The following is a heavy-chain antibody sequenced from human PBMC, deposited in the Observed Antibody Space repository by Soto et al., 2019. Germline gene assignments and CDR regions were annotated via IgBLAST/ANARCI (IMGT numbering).Heavy chain of an antibody. J-gene: IGHJ4*02. D-gene: IGHD2-15*01. V-gene: IGHV4-30-4*01. CDR2: IDYSGST. CDR1: GGSISSGDYY. CDR3: ARDPSGHDY. Sequence: QVQLQESGPGLVKPSQTLSLTCTVSGGSISSGDYYWNWIRQPPGKGLEWLGYIDYSGSTYYNPSLQSRVTISVDTAKNQFSLQLSAVTAADTAVYYCARDPSGHDYWGQGTLVTVSS.